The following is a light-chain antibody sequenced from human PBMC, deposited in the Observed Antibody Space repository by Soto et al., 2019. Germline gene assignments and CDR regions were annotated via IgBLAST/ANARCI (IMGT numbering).Light chain of an antibody. CDR1: RPNIGTNS. J-gene: IGLJ2*01. CDR2: SNS. Sequence: QSVLTQPPSTSGTPGQRVTISCSGSRPNIGTNSVNWYQQVPGTAPKLLIHSNSQRPSGVPDRFSGSKSDTSASLAISGLQSEDEADYYCAAWDDSLKGVTFGGGTKLTVL. V-gene: IGLV1-44*01. CDR3: AAWDDSLKGVT.